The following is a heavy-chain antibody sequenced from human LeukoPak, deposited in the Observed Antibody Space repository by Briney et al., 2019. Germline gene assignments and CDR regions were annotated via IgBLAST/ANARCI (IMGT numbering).Heavy chain of an antibody. CDR2: LNPYSGDT. D-gene: IGHD3-22*01. CDR3: VRSSYDSSLRFDDY. V-gene: IGHV1-2*02. CDR1: GYTFTAYY. Sequence: ASVTVSFKASGYTFTAYYLHWVRQAPGQGREGMGWLNPYSGDTNYAQNFQGRVTMTRDTSINTAYMELSRLRSDDTAVYYCVRSSYDSSLRFDDYWGQGTLVTVSS. J-gene: IGHJ4*02.